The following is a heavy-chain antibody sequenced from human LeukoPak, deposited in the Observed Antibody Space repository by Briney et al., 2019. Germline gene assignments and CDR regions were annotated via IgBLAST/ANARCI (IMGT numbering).Heavy chain of an antibody. V-gene: IGHV3-48*03. J-gene: IGHJ3*02. CDR3: ARAGGYCSSTSCYLTAFDI. CDR2: ISSSGSTI. D-gene: IGHD2-2*01. CDR1: GFTFSSYE. Sequence: GGSLRLSCAVSGFTFSSYEMNWVRQAPGKGLEWVSYISSSGSTIYYADSVKGRLTISRDNAKNSLYLQMNSLRAEDTAVYYCARAGGYCSSTSCYLTAFDIWGQGTMVTVSS.